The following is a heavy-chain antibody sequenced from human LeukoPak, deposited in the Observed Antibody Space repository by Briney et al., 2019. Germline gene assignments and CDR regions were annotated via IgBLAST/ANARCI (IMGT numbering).Heavy chain of an antibody. D-gene: IGHD3-3*01. V-gene: IGHV3-23*01. CDR1: GFTFSSYA. J-gene: IGHJ4*02. CDR2: ISGGGGST. CDR3: ASVDYYFWSGVFDY. Sequence: GGSLRLSCAASGFTFSSYAMSWVRQAPGKGLEWVSAISGGGGSTYYADSVKGRFTISRDNSKNTLYLQMNSMRAEDTAVYYCASVDYYFWSGVFDYWGQGTLVTVSS.